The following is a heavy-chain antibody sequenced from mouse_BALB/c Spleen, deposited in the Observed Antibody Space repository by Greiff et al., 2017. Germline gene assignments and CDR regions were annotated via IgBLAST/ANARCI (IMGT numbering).Heavy chain of an antibody. D-gene: IGHD4-1*01. J-gene: IGHJ2*01. CDR2: ISSGGGNT. V-gene: IGHV5-9*03. CDR1: GFTFSSYT. Sequence: EVQLVESGGGLVKPGGSLKLSCAASGFTFSSYTMSWVRQTPEKRLEWVATISSGGGNTYYPDSVKGRFTISRDNAKNNLYLQMSSLRSEDTALYYCARYTGTYYFDYWGQGTTLTVSS. CDR3: ARYTGTYYFDY.